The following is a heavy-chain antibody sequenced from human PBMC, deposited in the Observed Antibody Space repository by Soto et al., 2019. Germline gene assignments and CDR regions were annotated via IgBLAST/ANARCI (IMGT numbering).Heavy chain of an antibody. J-gene: IGHJ2*01. D-gene: IGHD6-13*01. CDR2: IHGGGGAT. CDR3: AKFEEHQLEYWYRDF. V-gene: IGHV3-23*01. Sequence: EVQLLESGGGLVQPGGSLRLSCAASGFTFSAYAMGWVRQAPGKGLEWVSTIHGGGGATHYADSVKGRFTISRDDSKNTMYPQMNSLRDEDTAVYYCAKFEEHQLEYWYRDFWGRGTLVTVSP. CDR1: GFTFSAYA.